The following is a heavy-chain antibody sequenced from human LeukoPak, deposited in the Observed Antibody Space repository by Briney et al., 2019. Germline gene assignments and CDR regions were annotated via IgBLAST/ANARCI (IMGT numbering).Heavy chain of an antibody. V-gene: IGHV3-64*02. CDR2: IDGIGDST. D-gene: IGHD2-2*02. CDR1: GFTFNSYA. J-gene: IGHJ4*02. Sequence: PGGSLRLSCAASGFTFNSYAMQWVRQAPGKGLEYVSVIDGIGDSTYYADSVRGRFTISRDNSKNTVHLQMDSLRAEDMAVYYCARADCDSSGCHTVSYWGQGTLVTVSS. CDR3: ARADCDSSGCHTVSY.